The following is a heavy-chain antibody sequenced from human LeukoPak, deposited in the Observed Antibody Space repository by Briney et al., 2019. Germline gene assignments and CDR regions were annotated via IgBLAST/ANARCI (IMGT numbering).Heavy chain of an antibody. Sequence: ASVKVSFKASGYTFTDYYLHWLRQAPGQGLEWVGWTNPKSGGTNSAQKFQGRVTMTRDTSISTAYMELSRLTSDDTAVYYCARVAVSFWSGLDYWGQGTLLTVSS. CDR3: ARVAVSFWSGLDY. D-gene: IGHD3-3*01. J-gene: IGHJ4*02. CDR2: TNPKSGGT. CDR1: GYTFTDYY. V-gene: IGHV1-2*02.